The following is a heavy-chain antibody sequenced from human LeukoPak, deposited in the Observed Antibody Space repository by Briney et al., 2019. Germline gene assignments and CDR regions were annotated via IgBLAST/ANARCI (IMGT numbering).Heavy chain of an antibody. CDR3: AKMKVGGPPLTTRTYGMDV. Sequence: GGSLRLSCAASGFTFSSYAMSWVRQAPGKGLEWVSAISGSGGSTYYADSVKGRFTISRDNSKNTLYLQMNSLRAEDTAVYYCAKMKVGGPPLTTRTYGMDVWGQGTTVTVPS. CDR1: GFTFSSYA. V-gene: IGHV3-23*01. CDR2: ISGSGGST. J-gene: IGHJ6*02. D-gene: IGHD2-15*01.